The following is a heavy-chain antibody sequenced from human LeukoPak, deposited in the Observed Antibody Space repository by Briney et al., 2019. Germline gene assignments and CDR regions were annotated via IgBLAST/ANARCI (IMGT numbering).Heavy chain of an antibody. Sequence: GGSLRLSCAASGFTFSNYALHWVRQAPGKGLEWVSGIRVSGGSIYYADSVTGRFTISRDNSKATLYLQMNSLRVEDTALYYCAKEHSVLTMMRGLDSWGQGTLVTVSS. CDR2: IRVSGGSI. V-gene: IGHV3-23*01. D-gene: IGHD3-22*01. CDR1: GFTFSNYA. CDR3: AKEHSVLTMMRGLDS. J-gene: IGHJ4*02.